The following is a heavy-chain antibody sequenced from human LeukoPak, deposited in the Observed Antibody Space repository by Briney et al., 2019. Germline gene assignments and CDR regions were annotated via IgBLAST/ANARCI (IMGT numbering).Heavy chain of an antibody. J-gene: IGHJ4*02. CDR2: ISSSSSYL. CDR1: GFTFSSYS. Sequence: GRSLRLSCAASGFTFSSYSMNWVRQAPGKGLEWASSISSSSSYLYYADSVKGRFTISRDNAKNSLYLQMNSLRTEDTAVYFCARDHYGSGTYYDKNFDYWGQGTLVTVSS. D-gene: IGHD3-10*01. CDR3: ARDHYGSGTYYDKNFDY. V-gene: IGHV3-21*01.